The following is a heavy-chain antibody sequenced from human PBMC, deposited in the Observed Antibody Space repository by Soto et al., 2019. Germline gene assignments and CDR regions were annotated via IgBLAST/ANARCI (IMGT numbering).Heavy chain of an antibody. V-gene: IGHV3-21*01. D-gene: IGHD2-2*01. Sequence: PGGSLRLSCTVSGFAFNNYGINWVRQAPGQWLEWVSSISKSDYTYYSDSVKGRFTISRDNAKNSVSLQMNTLRVEDTAVYYCAREDSIIIPAVSDFWGQGXLVTVYS. CDR1: GFAFNNYG. CDR3: AREDSIIIPAVSDF. J-gene: IGHJ4*02. CDR2: ISKSDYT.